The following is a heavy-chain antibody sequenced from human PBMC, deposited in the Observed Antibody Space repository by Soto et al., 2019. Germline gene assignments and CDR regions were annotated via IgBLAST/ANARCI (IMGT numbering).Heavy chain of an antibody. D-gene: IGHD2-21*02. CDR1: GFTFDDYA. J-gene: IGHJ4*02. CDR2: ISWNSGSI. Sequence: GGSLRLSCAASGFTFDDYAMHWVRQAPGKGLEWVSGISWNSGSIGYADSVKGRFTISRDNAKNSLYLQMNSLRAEDTALYYCAKTARLLHDPADYWGQGTLVTVSS. CDR3: AKTARLLHDPADY. V-gene: IGHV3-9*01.